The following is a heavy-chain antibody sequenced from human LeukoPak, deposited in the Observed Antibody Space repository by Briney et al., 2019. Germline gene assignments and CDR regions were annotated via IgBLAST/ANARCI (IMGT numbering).Heavy chain of an antibody. J-gene: IGHJ4*02. Sequence: GGSLRLSCAASGFTFSSLHMTWVRQAPGKGLEWVSAIGRNGDNTYYADSVKGRFTVSRDNSKNTLYLQMNSLRAEDTAVYYCAKGAGGIAVAGTNLYWGQETLVTVSS. CDR1: GFTFSSLH. CDR2: IGRNGDNT. V-gene: IGHV3-23*01. CDR3: AKGAGGIAVAGTNLY. D-gene: IGHD6-19*01.